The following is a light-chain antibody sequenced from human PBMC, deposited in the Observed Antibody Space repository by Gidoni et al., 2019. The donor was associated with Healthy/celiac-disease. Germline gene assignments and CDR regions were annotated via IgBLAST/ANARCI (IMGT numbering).Light chain of an antibody. J-gene: IGKJ2*01. CDR2: CAY. CDR1: QSVLYSFNNKNY. CDR3: QQYYNTPYT. V-gene: IGKV4-1*01. Sequence: DIVMTQSPDSLAVSLVEMATINCKSGQSVLYSFNNKNYLPWYQQRPGQPTKLLIYCAYTRESGVPDRFSCTRSVTHFTLTISSLQAEDVAVYYCQQYYNTPYTFGQGTKLEIK.